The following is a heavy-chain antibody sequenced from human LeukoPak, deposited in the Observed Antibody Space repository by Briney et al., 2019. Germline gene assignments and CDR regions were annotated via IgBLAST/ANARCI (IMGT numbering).Heavy chain of an antibody. CDR2: IKGDGIST. V-gene: IGHV3-74*01. Sequence: GGSLRLSCAASGFDFSSSWMRWVRHAPGQGLVWVSRIKGDGISTNYADSVKGRFTISRDIAKNTLYLQVNSLRAEDTGVYYCAKDHYWSIDYWGRGTLVTVSS. CDR1: GFDFSSSW. J-gene: IGHJ4*02. CDR3: AKDHYWSIDY. D-gene: IGHD3-3*01.